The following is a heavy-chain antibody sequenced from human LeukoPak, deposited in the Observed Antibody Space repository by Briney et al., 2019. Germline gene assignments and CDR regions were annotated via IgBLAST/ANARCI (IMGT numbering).Heavy chain of an antibody. CDR1: GFSFTTYA. CDR3: ARDLGSGDHGLLV. V-gene: IGHV3-30*04. J-gene: IGHJ4*02. Sequence: GRSLRLSCAASGFSFTTYAMHWVRQAPGKGMDWVAVASYDGSNKYYADSVKGRFTISRDNAKNSLYLQMNSLRSEDTGLYFCARDLGSGDHGLLVWGQGTLLTVSS. D-gene: IGHD2-21*02. CDR2: ASYDGSNK.